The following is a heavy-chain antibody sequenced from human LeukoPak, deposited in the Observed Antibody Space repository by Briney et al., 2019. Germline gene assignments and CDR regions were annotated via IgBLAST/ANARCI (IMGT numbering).Heavy chain of an antibody. CDR2: ISYDGASK. D-gene: IGHD6-13*01. J-gene: IGHJ4*02. CDR1: GFTFNTYI. V-gene: IGHV3-30-3*01. CDR3: ARGLGVYSHPGAGEPLFDY. Sequence: PGGSLRLSCTASGFTFNTYIMHWVRQPPGKGLEWVAVISYDGASKYYADSVKGRFTLSRDNSKNMLDLQMNSLRPEDTAMYYCARGLGVYSHPGAGEPLFDYWGQGTLVTFSS.